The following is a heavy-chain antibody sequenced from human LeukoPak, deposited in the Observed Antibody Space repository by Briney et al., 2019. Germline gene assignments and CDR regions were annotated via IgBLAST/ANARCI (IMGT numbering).Heavy chain of an antibody. V-gene: IGHV1-2*06. CDR1: GYTFTGYY. D-gene: IGHD1-26*01. J-gene: IGHJ4*02. Sequence: ASVKVSFKASGYTFTGYYMHWVRQAPGQALEWMGRINPNSGGTHYAQKFEGRVTMTRDTSISTAYMELSRLRYEDTAVYYCAREPVGATGYWGQGTLVTVSS. CDR3: AREPVGATGY. CDR2: INPNSGGT.